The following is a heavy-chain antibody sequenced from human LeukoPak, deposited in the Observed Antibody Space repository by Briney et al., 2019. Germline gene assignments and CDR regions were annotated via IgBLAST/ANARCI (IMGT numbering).Heavy chain of an antibody. V-gene: IGHV3-9*01. CDR2: ISWNSGSI. D-gene: IGHD2-15*01. CDR1: GFTFDDYA. Sequence: PGGSLRLSCAASGFTFDDYAMHWVRQAPGKGLEWVSGISWNSGSIDYADSVKGRFTISRDNAKNSLYLQMNSLRAEDTALYYCAKEGGGHFDYWGQGTLVTVSS. J-gene: IGHJ4*02. CDR3: AKEGGGHFDY.